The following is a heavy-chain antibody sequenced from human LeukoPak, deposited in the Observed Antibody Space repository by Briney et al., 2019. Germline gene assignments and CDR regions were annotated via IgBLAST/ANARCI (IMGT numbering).Heavy chain of an antibody. Sequence: GASLRLSCAASGFTLSNYAMSWVRQAPGKGLEWVSAITGSGGNTYYAGSVKGRFTISRDNSKNTVFLQMNSLRAEDTAVYYCAKWGDYDVLTGYYVSDYWGQGTLVTVSS. J-gene: IGHJ4*02. CDR1: GFTLSNYA. D-gene: IGHD3-9*01. V-gene: IGHV3-23*01. CDR2: ITGSGGNT. CDR3: AKWGDYDVLTGYYVSDY.